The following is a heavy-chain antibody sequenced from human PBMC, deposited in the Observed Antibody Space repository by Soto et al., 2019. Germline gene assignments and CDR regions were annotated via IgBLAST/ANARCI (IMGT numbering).Heavy chain of an antibody. J-gene: IGHJ4*02. Sequence: EVQLVESGGGLVQPGESLRLSCAASGFTVSNYHMTWVRQAPGKGLEWVSAVYADGATSHADSVKDRFTVSRDNSRNTLNLQMGGLRAGDTAGYYCARSGGGLAYWGQGTLVTVSS. CDR2: VYADGAT. D-gene: IGHD3-10*01. CDR3: ARSGGGLAY. V-gene: IGHV3-66*01. CDR1: GFTVSNYH.